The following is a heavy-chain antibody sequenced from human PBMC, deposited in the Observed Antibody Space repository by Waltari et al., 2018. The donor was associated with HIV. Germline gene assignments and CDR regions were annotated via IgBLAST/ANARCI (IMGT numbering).Heavy chain of an antibody. CDR2: LYYRGTT. V-gene: IGHV4-39*01. D-gene: IGHD1-7*01. J-gene: IGHJ6*02. CDR1: GGSISSSYY. Sequence: QLQLQESGPRLMKPSETLSLNCTVSGGSISSSYYWGWIRQSPGKGLEWMGRLYYRGTTYTTPSLKSRVTILLHTSKNQFSLQLSAVTAADTAIYYCARLGTRIFESPRYYGMDVWGRGTSVTVSS. CDR3: ARLGTRIFESPRYYGMDV.